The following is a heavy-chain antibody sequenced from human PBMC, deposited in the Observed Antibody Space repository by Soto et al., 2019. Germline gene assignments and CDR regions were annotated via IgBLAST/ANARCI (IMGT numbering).Heavy chain of an antibody. CDR1: GVSVSSGSYY. D-gene: IGHD4-17*01. V-gene: IGHV4-61*01. CDR2: IYNSGNT. J-gene: IGHJ2*01. Sequence: QVQLQESGPGLVKPSETLSLTCTVSGVSVSSGSYYWSWIRQPPGKGLEGIGYIYNSGNTNYNPSLKSRVTILLDTSNNQFSLKLSSVSASDTAVYYCARDKLYGAYVPYWYFDLWGRGTLVTVSS. CDR3: ARDKLYGAYVPYWYFDL.